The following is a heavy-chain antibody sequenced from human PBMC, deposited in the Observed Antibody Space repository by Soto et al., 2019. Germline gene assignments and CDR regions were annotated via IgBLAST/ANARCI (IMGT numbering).Heavy chain of an antibody. CDR1: GGSISSSSYY. J-gene: IGHJ6*02. CDR2: IYYSGST. D-gene: IGHD2-8*01. CDR3: ARQSVLMVYAMRYYGMDV. V-gene: IGHV4-39*01. Sequence: QLQLQESGPGLVKPSETLSLTCTVSGGSISSSSYYWGWIRQPPGKGLEWIGSIYYSGSTYYNPSLKRRVTISVDTSKNQFSLKLSSVTAADTAVYYCARQSVLMVYAMRYYGMDVWGQGTTVTVSS.